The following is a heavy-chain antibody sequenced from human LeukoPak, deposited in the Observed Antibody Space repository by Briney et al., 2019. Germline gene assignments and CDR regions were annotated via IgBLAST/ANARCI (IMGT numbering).Heavy chain of an antibody. D-gene: IGHD5-12*01. V-gene: IGHV4-59*01. J-gene: IGHJ4*02. CDR3: ARDNSGYDPYYFDY. CDR1: GGSINNYY. CDR2: IYYSGST. Sequence: SETLSLTCTVSGGSINNYYWSWIRQPPGKGLEWIGYIYYSGSTNYNPSLKSRVTISVDTSKNQFSLKLSSVTAADTAVYYCARDNSGYDPYYFDYWGQGTLVTVSS.